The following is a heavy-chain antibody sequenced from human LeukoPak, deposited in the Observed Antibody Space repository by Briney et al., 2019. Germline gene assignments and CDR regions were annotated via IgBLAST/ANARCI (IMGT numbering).Heavy chain of an antibody. CDR3: AQGNYCSSTSCSPRAFDI. D-gene: IGHD2-2*01. CDR2: ISYDGSNK. V-gene: IGHV3-30*03. J-gene: IGHJ3*02. Sequence: PGGSLRLSCAASGFTFSSYGMHWVRQAPGKGLEWVAVISYDGSNKYYADSVKGRFTISRDNSKNTLYLQMNSLRSEDTAVYYCAQGNYCSSTSCSPRAFDIWGQGTMVTVSS. CDR1: GFTFSSYG.